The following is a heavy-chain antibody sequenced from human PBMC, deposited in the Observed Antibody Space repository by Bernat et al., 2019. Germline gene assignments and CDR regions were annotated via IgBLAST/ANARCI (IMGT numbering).Heavy chain of an antibody. J-gene: IGHJ4*02. V-gene: IGHV3-11*05. CDR2: ISSSSSYT. Sequence: QVQLVESGGDLVKPGGSLRLSCAASGFTFSDYYMSWIRQAPGKGLEWVSYISSSSSYTNYADSVKGRFTISRDNAKNSLYLQMNSLRAEDTAVYYCARESSSGSYWDYWGQGTLVTVSS. CDR3: ARESSSGSYWDY. D-gene: IGHD1-26*01. CDR1: GFTFSDYY.